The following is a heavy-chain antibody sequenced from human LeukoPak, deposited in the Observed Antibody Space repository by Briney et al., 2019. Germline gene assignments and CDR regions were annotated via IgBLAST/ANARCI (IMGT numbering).Heavy chain of an antibody. D-gene: IGHD6-13*01. CDR2: INHSGST. Sequence: XSFSXXYWSWIRQPPGKGLEWIGEINHSGSTNYNPSLKSRVTISVDTSKNQFSLKLSSVTAADTAVYYCARDSIAAAGPWGQGTLVTVSS. CDR1: XSFSXXY. CDR3: ARDSIAAAGP. V-gene: IGHV4-34*01. J-gene: IGHJ4*02.